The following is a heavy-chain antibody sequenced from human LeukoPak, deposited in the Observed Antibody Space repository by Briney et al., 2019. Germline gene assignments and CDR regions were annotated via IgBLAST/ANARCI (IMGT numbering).Heavy chain of an antibody. V-gene: IGHV4-59*12. D-gene: IGHD2-15*01. CDR3: ASLGYCSGGSCYSTGDYYYYGMDV. CDR2: IYYSGST. Sequence: SETLSLTCTVAGGSISSYYWSWIRQPPGKGLEWIGYIYYSGSTNYNPSLKSRVTISVDTSKNQFSLKLSSVTAADTAVYYCASLGYCSGGSCYSTGDYYYYGMDVWGQGTTVTVSS. CDR1: GGSISSYY. J-gene: IGHJ6*02.